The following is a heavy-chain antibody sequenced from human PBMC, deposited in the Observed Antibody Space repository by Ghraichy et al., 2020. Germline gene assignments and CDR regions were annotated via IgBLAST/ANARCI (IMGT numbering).Heavy chain of an antibody. V-gene: IGHV4-31*11. J-gene: IGHJ3*02. CDR2: IYYSGNT. CDR3: ARSLLGDAFDI. CDR1: GGSISNGGYY. Sequence: SETLSLTCVVSGGSISNGGYYWSWIRQYPGKGLEWIGSIYYSGNTYYNPSLKSRISMSVDTSTNQFSLKVTSVTAADTAVFYCARSLLGDAFDICGQGTMVPVS.